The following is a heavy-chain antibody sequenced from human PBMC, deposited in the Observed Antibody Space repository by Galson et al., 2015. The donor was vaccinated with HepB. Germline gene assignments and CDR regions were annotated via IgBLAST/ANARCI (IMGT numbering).Heavy chain of an antibody. D-gene: IGHD4-23*01. J-gene: IGHJ4*02. Sequence: SLRLSCAASGFTFSSYWMHWVRQAPGKGLEWVSAISGSGGSTYYADSVKGRFTISRDNSKNTLYLQMNSLRAEDTAVYYCAKGLLYGGFDYWGQGTLVTVSS. CDR1: GFTFSSYW. CDR3: AKGLLYGGFDY. CDR2: ISGSGGST. V-gene: IGHV3-23*01.